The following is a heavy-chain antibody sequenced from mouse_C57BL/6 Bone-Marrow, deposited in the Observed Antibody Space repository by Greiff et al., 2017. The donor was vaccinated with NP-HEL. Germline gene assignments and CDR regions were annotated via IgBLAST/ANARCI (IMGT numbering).Heavy chain of an antibody. CDR3: ARSDDGYYNYAMDY. CDR2: ISNLAYSI. D-gene: IGHD2-3*01. J-gene: IGHJ4*01. Sequence: EVHLVESGGGLVQPGGSLKLSCAASGFTFSDYGMAWVRQAPRKGPEWVAFISNLAYSIYYADTVTGRFTISRENAKNTLYLEMSSLRSEDTAMYYCARSDDGYYNYAMDYWGQGTSVTVSS. V-gene: IGHV5-15*01. CDR1: GFTFSDYG.